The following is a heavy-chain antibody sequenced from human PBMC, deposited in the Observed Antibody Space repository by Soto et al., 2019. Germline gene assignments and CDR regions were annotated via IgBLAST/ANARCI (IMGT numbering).Heavy chain of an antibody. CDR3: ASSYSWNSPPPFAPFDY. V-gene: IGHV3-11*06. J-gene: IGHJ4*02. CDR2: IRSTSPYT. CDR1: GFTFSDYN. Sequence: GSLRLSGAASGFTFSDYNMTWIRQAPGKGLEWVSYIRSTSPYTNYADSVKGRFTISRDNTKNSLYLQMNSLRAEDTAVYYCASSYSWNSPPPFAPFDYWSQGTLVTVSS. D-gene: IGHD1-7*01.